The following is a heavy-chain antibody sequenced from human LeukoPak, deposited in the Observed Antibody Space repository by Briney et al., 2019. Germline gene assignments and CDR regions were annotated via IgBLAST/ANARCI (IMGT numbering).Heavy chain of an antibody. CDR3: AELGITMIGGV. CDR2: IYSGGST. D-gene: IGHD3-10*02. J-gene: IGHJ6*04. V-gene: IGHV3-66*01. CDR1: GFTVSSNY. Sequence: GGSLRLSCAASGFTVSSNYMSWVRQAPGEGLEWVSVIYSGGSTYYADSVKGRFTISRDNSKNTLYLQMNSLRAEDTAVYYCAELGITMIGGVWGKGTTVTISS.